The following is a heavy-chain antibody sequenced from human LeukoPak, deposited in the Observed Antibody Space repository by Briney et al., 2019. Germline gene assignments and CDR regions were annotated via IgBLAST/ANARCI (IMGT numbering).Heavy chain of an antibody. J-gene: IGHJ4*02. CDR1: GGSISSYY. CDR2: IYYSGST. V-gene: IGHV4-59*08. D-gene: IGHD3-3*01. Sequence: SETLSLTCTVSGGSISSYYWSWIRQPPGKGLEWIGYIYYSGSTNYNPSLKSRVTISVDTSKNQFSLKLSSVTAADTAVYYCAREGILEWSSPPYFDYWGQGTLVTVSS. CDR3: AREGILEWSSPPYFDY.